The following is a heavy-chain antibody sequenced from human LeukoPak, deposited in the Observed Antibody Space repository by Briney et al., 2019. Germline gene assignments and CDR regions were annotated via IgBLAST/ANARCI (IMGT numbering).Heavy chain of an antibody. J-gene: IGHJ4*02. D-gene: IGHD4-23*01. CDR2: IWYDGSNK. CDR3: ARGRGGSYGGNSGHFDY. CDR1: GFTFSGYG. Sequence: GGSLRLSCAASGFTFSGYGMHWVRQAPGKGLEWVAVIWYDGSNKYYADSVKGRFTISRDNSENTPYLQMNSLRAEDTAVYYCARGRGGSYGGNSGHFDYWGQGTLVTVSS. V-gene: IGHV3-33*01.